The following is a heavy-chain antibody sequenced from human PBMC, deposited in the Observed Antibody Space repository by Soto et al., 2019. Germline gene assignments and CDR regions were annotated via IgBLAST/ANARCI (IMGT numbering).Heavy chain of an antibody. CDR1: GYTFTSYG. D-gene: IGHD6-13*01. Sequence: ASVKVSCKASGYTFTSYGISWVRQAPGQGLEWMGWISAYNGNTNYAQKLQGRVTMTTDTSTSTAYMELRSLRSDDTAVYYCARLAAAGTTLGFNWFDPWGQGTLVTVSS. CDR2: ISAYNGNT. CDR3: ARLAAAGTTLGFNWFDP. V-gene: IGHV1-18*01. J-gene: IGHJ5*02.